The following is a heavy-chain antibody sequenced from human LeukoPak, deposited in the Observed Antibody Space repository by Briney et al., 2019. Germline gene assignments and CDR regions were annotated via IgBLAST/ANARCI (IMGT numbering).Heavy chain of an antibody. CDR3: ARDRGYCSSTSCYRTFDY. J-gene: IGHJ4*02. D-gene: IGHD2-2*01. V-gene: IGHV4-59*12. CDR1: GGSISSYY. CDR2: IYYSGST. Sequence: PSETLSLTCTVSGGSISSYYWSWIRQPPGKGLEYIGYIYYSGSTNYNPSLKSRVTISVDKSKNQFSLKLSSVTAADTAVYYCARDRGYCSSTSCYRTFDYWGQGTLVTVSS.